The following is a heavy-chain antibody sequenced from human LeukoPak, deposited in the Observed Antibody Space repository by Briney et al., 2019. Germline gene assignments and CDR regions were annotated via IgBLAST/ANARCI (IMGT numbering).Heavy chain of an antibody. CDR3: ARDKNDFPFDY. Sequence: PSETLPLTCAVYGGSFSGYYWSWIRQPPGKGLEWIGEINHSGSTNYNPSLKSRVTISVDTSKNQFSLKLSSVTAADTAVYYCARDKNDFPFDYWGQGTLVTVSS. CDR2: INHSGST. D-gene: IGHD3-3*01. CDR1: GGSFSGYY. V-gene: IGHV4-34*01. J-gene: IGHJ4*02.